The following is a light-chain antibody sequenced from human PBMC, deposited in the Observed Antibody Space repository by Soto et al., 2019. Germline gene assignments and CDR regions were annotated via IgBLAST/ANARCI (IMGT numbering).Light chain of an antibody. CDR2: DAS. CDR1: QDIRRD. CDR3: LKPNNEPRT. J-gene: IGKJ1*01. Sequence: DIQMTQSPSSLSSSVGATVTITCRASQDIRRDLGWYQHKPVKAPQRLVYDASTLQSGVPSRFSGSGSGTEFTLTISSLKPEDFATYYCLKPNNEPRTFGQGTKVEIK. V-gene: IGKV1-17*01.